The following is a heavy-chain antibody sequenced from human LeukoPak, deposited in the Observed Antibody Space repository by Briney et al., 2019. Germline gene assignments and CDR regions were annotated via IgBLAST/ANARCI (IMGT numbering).Heavy chain of an antibody. D-gene: IGHD2-15*01. CDR3: ARDIGYCSGGSCYPRYYFDY. CDR1: GYTFTGYY. CDR2: INPNSGGT. J-gene: IGHJ4*02. Sequence: ASVKVSCKASGYTFTGYYMHWVRQAPGQGLEWMGWINPNSGGTNYAQKFQGRVTMTRDTSISTAYMELSRLRSDDTAMYYCARDIGYCSGGSCYPRYYFDYWGQGTLVTVSS. V-gene: IGHV1-2*02.